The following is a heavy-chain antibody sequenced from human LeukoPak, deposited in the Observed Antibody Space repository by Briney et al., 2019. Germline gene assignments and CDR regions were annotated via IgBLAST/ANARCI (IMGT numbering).Heavy chain of an antibody. CDR2: ISWDGGST. CDR3: GKEHYYYDSTGPIDY. Sequence: GGSLRLSCAASGFTFDDYTMNWVRQAPGKGLEWVSLISWDGGSTYYADSVKGRFTISRDNSKNSLYLQMNGLRTEDTALYYCGKEHYYYDSTGPIDYWGQGTLVTVSS. J-gene: IGHJ4*02. D-gene: IGHD3-22*01. V-gene: IGHV3-43*01. CDR1: GFTFDDYT.